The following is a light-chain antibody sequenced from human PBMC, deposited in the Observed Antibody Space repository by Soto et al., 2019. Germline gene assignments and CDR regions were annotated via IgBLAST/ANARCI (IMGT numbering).Light chain of an antibody. CDR2: GAS. CDR1: QSVSSSY. J-gene: IGKJ1*01. Sequence: EIVLTQSPGTLSLSPGERATLSCRASQSVSSSYLAWYQQKPGQAPRLLIYGASSRATGTPDRFSGSGSGTDLALTISRLEPEDFAVYYCKQYGSSPQTFAQGTKVDIK. V-gene: IGKV3-20*01. CDR3: KQYGSSPQT.